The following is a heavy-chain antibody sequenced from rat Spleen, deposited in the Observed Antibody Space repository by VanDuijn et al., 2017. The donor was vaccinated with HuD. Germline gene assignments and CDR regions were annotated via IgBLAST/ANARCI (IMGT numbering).Heavy chain of an antibody. J-gene: IGHJ1*01. CDR3: ARLGASYWYFDF. Sequence: EVQLVESDGGLVQPGRSLKLSCAASGFTFSDYYMAWVRQAPTKGLEWVATISYDGSSTYYRDSVKGRFTISRDNAKSTLYLQMDSLRSEDTATYYCARLGASYWYFDFWGPGTMVTVSS. D-gene: IGHD5-1*01. V-gene: IGHV5-29*01. CDR2: ISYDGSST. CDR1: GFTFSDYY.